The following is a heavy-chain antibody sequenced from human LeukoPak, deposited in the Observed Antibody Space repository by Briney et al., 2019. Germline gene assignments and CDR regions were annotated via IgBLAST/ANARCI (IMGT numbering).Heavy chain of an antibody. J-gene: IGHJ3*02. CDR3: ATEGSGNAFDI. V-gene: IGHV1-2*02. CDR1: GYTFTGYY. CDR2: INPNSGGT. Sequence: ASVKVSCKASGYTFTGYYMHWVRQAPGQGLEWMGWINPNSGGTNYAQKFQGRVTMTRDTSISTAYMELSSLRSEDMAVYYCATEGSGNAFDIWGQGTMVTVSS. D-gene: IGHD3-10*01.